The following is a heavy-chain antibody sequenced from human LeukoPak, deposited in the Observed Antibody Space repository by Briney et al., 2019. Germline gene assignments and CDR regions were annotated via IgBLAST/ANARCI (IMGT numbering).Heavy chain of an antibody. CDR3: AGIVMVRGVMGFDY. CDR1: GGTFSSYA. V-gene: IGHV1-69*04. CDR2: IIPILGIA. D-gene: IGHD3-10*01. Sequence: ASVKVSCKASGGTFSSYAISWVRQAPGQGHEWMGRIIPILGIANYAQKFQGRVTITADKSTSTAYMELSSLRSEDTAVYYCAGIVMVRGVMGFDYWGQGTLVTVSS. J-gene: IGHJ4*02.